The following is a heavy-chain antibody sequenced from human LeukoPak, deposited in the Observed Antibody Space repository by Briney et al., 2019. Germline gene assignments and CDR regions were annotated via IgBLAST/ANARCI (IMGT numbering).Heavy chain of an antibody. J-gene: IGHJ5*02. V-gene: IGHV3-7*01. D-gene: IGHD2/OR15-2a*01. CDR3: SRGANRGGEFDL. Sequence: GGPLSLLCAASGLTLSTYWMKWVRQSPGKGLEWVAKIKFDGSEPLYVHSAKGRFTISRDHAKNLLYLQMNTLRAEDTAVYYVSRGANRGGEFDLWGQGTLVTVSS. CDR1: GLTLSTYW. CDR2: IKFDGSEP.